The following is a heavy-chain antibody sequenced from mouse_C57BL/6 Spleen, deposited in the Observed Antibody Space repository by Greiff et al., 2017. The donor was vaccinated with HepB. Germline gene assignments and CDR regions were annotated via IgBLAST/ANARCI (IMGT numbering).Heavy chain of an antibody. D-gene: IGHD1-1*01. Sequence: QVQLKQPGAELVKPGASVKLSCKASGYTFTSYWMHWVKQRPGRGLEWIGRIDPNSGGTKYNEKFKSKATLTVDKPSSTAYMQLSSLTSEDSAVYYCARAYGLYYYAMDYWGQGTSVTVSS. CDR1: GYTFTSYW. CDR2: IDPNSGGT. V-gene: IGHV1-72*01. CDR3: ARAYGLYYYAMDY. J-gene: IGHJ4*01.